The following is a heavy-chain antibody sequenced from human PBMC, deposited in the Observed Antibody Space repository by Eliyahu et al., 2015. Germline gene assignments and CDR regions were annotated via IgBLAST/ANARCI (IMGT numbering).Heavy chain of an antibody. CDR1: GFTFSSYA. V-gene: IGHV3-30*01. Sequence: QVQLVESGGGVVQPGRSLXLSCAASGFTFSSYAMHWVRQAPGKGLEWVAVISYDGSNKYYADSVKGRFTISRDNSKNTLYLQMNSLRAEDTAVYYCAREPRKVDYWGQGTLVTVSS. CDR3: AREPRKVDY. J-gene: IGHJ4*02. CDR2: ISYDGSNK. D-gene: IGHD1-14*01.